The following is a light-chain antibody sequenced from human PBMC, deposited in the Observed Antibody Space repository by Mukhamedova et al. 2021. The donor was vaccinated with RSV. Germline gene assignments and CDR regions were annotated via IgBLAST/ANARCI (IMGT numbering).Light chain of an antibody. V-gene: IGLV2-14*01. J-gene: IGLJ1*01. Sequence: SITISCTGTSSDVGGYNYVSWYQQHPGKAPKLMIYEVSNRPSGVSNRFSGSKSGNTASLTISGLQAEDEADYYCSSYTSSSTYVF. CDR3: SSYTSSSTYV. CDR2: EVS. CDR1: SSDVGGYNY.